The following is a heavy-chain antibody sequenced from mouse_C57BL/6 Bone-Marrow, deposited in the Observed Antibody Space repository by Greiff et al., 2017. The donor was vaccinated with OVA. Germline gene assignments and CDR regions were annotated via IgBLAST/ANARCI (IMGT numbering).Heavy chain of an antibody. CDR3: ARYMDY. CDR1: GFTFTDYY. Sequence: EVKLQESGGGLVQPGGSLSLSCAASGFTFTDYYMSWVRQPPGKALEWLGFISNKANGYTTEYSASVKGRFTISRDNSQSILYLQMNALRAEDSATYYCARYMDYWGQGTTLTVSS. J-gene: IGHJ2*01. V-gene: IGHV7-3*01. CDR2: ISNKANGYTT.